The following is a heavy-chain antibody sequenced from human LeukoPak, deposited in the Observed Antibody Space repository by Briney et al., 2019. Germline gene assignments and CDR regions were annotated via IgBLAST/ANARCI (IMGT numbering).Heavy chain of an antibody. J-gene: IGHJ5*02. CDR2: INHSGST. CDR1: GGSFSGYY. D-gene: IGHD3-22*01. Sequence: SETLSLTCAVYGGSFSGYYWSWIRQPPGKGLEWIGEINHSGSTNYNPSLKSRVTISVDTSKNQFSLKLSSVTAADTAVYYCARKTMIVVVNWFDPWGQGTLVTVSS. CDR3: ARKTMIVVVNWFDP. V-gene: IGHV4-34*01.